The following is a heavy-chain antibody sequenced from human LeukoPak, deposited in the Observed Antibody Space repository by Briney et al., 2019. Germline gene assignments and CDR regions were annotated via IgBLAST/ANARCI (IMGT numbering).Heavy chain of an antibody. V-gene: IGHV4-31*03. J-gene: IGHJ4*02. D-gene: IGHD2-15*01. Sequence: SETLSLTCTVSGGSISSGGYYWTWIRQHPGKGLEWIGHIYYSGGTYYNPSLKSRVTISVDTSKNQFSLKLSSVTAADTAVYYCAREVVDVRSLDYWGQGTLVTVSS. CDR1: GGSISSGGYY. CDR2: IYYSGGT. CDR3: AREVVDVRSLDY.